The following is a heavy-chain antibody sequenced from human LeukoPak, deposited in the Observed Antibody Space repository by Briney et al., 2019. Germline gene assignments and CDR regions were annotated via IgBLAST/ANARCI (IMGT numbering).Heavy chain of an antibody. CDR1: GFTFSRYW. Sequence: PGGSLRLSCAASGFTFSRYWMSWVRQAPGKGLEWVANIKQDGSEKYYVDSVRGRFTISRDNARNSLYLQMNSLRAKDTAVYYWARGTFYFYRSWSEELCFDFWGQGTLVIVSS. J-gene: IGHJ4*02. CDR3: ARGTFYFYRSWSEELCFDF. D-gene: IGHD3-22*01. V-gene: IGHV3-7*01. CDR2: IKQDGSEK.